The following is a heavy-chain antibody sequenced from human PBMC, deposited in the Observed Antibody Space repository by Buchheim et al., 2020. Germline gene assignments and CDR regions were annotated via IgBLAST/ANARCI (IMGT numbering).Heavy chain of an antibody. D-gene: IGHD2-2*01. J-gene: IGHJ6*02. V-gene: IGHV3-30*04. Sequence: QVQLVESGGGVVQPGRSLRLSCAASGFTFSSYAMHWVRQAPGKGLEWVAVISYDGSNKYYADSVKGRFTISRDKSKNTLYLKMNSLRAEDTAVYYCARDLADIVVVPAAMLDYYYYGMDVWGQGTT. CDR1: GFTFSSYA. CDR3: ARDLADIVVVPAAMLDYYYYGMDV. CDR2: ISYDGSNK.